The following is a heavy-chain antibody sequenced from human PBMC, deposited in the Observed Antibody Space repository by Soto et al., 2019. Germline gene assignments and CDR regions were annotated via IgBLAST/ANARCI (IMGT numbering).Heavy chain of an antibody. V-gene: IGHV1-69*13. D-gene: IGHD3-10*01. CDR3: ASYYYGYLNY. Sequence: GASVKVSCKASGGTFSSYAISWVRQAPGQGLEWMGGIIPIFGTANYAQKFQGRVTITADESTSTAYMELSSLRSEDTAVYYCASYYYGYLNYWGQGTLVTVSS. CDR2: IIPIFGTA. CDR1: GGTFSSYA. J-gene: IGHJ4*02.